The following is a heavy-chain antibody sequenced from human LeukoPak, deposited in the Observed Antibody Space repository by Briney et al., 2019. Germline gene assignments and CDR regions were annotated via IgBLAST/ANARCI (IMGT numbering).Heavy chain of an antibody. J-gene: IGHJ5*02. V-gene: IGHV3-74*01. CDR2: INSDGSST. D-gene: IGHD2-21*02. Sequence: PGGSLRLSCAASGFAFSSYWMHWVRQAPGKGLVWVSRINSDGSSTSYADSVKGRFTISRDNAKNTLYLQMNSLRAEDTAVYYCARDAEYCGGDCYSNWFDPWGQGTLVTVSS. CDR1: GFAFSSYW. CDR3: ARDAEYCGGDCYSNWFDP.